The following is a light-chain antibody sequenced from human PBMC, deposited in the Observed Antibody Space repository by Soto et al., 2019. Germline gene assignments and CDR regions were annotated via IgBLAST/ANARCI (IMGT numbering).Light chain of an antibody. Sequence: EIVLTQSPSPLSLSPGERATLYCRASQSVSSYLAWYQQKPGQAPRLLIYDAFNRATGIPARFSGSGSGTDFTLTISSLEPEDFAVYYCQQRSNFLTFGGGTKVDIK. CDR1: QSVSSY. CDR3: QQRSNFLT. V-gene: IGKV3-11*01. J-gene: IGKJ4*01. CDR2: DAF.